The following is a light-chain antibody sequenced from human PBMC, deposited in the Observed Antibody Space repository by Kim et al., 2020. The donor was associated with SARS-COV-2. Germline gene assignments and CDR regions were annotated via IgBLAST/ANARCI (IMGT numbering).Light chain of an antibody. Sequence: EIVLTQSPATLSLSPGERATLSCRASQSVSSYLAWYQQRPGQAPRLLIYDASSRATGIPARFSGGGSGIDFTLTISSLEPEDFAIYYCQQRSHWPPTFGEGTKVDIK. V-gene: IGKV3-11*01. CDR2: DAS. CDR3: QQRSHWPPT. J-gene: IGKJ1*01. CDR1: QSVSSY.